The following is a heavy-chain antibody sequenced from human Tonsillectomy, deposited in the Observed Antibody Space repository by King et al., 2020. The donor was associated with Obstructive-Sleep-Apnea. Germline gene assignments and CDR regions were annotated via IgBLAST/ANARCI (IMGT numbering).Heavy chain of an antibody. CDR3: ARTLGKWELLPLGY. J-gene: IGHJ4*02. CDR2: ISYDGSNK. D-gene: IGHD1-26*01. Sequence: QLVESGGGVVQPGRSLRLSCAASGFTFSSYAMHWVRQAPGKGLEWVALISYDGSNKYYADSVRGRFTISRDNSKNTLFLQMNSLRAEDTAVYYCARTLGKWELLPLGYWGQATLVTVSS. CDR1: GFTFSSYA. V-gene: IGHV3-30*04.